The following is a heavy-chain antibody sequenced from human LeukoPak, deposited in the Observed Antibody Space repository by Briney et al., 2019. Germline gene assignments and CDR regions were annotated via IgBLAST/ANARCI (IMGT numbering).Heavy chain of an antibody. V-gene: IGHV4-59*12. CDR3: ARDREGIDY. CDR1: VDSISGYY. Sequence: PSETLSLTCTVSVDSISGYYWSWIRQPPGKGLEWIGYIYYSGSTNYNPSLKSRVTISVDTSKNQFSLKLSSVTAADTAVYHCARDREGIDYWGQGTLVTVSS. J-gene: IGHJ4*02. CDR2: IYYSGST.